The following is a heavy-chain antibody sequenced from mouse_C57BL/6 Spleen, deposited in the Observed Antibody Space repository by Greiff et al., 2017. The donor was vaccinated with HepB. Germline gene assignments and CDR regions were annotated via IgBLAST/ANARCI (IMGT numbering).Heavy chain of an antibody. V-gene: IGHV1-82*01. CDR1: GYAFSSSW. CDR2: IYPGDGDT. J-gene: IGHJ1*03. CDR3: ARCYGSSPWYFDV. Sequence: QVQLQQSGPELVKPGASVKISCKASGYAFSSSWMNWVKQRPGKGLEWIGRIYPGDGDTNYNGKFKGKATLTADKSSSTAYMQLSSLTSEDSAVYFCARCYGSSPWYFDVWGTGTTVTVSS. D-gene: IGHD1-1*01.